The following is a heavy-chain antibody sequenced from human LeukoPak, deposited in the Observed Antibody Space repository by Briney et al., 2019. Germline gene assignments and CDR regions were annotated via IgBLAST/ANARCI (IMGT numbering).Heavy chain of an antibody. J-gene: IGHJ5*02. V-gene: IGHV1-46*01. CDR2: INPSGGST. CDR1: GYTFTSYY. D-gene: IGHD6-13*01. Sequence: ASVKVSCKASGYTFTSYYMHWVRQAPGQGLEWMGIINPSGGSTSYAQKFQGRVTMTRDMSTSTVYMELSSLSSEDTAVYYCARGAGIAAAGKKSWFDPWGQGTLVTVSS. CDR3: ARGAGIAAAGKKSWFDP.